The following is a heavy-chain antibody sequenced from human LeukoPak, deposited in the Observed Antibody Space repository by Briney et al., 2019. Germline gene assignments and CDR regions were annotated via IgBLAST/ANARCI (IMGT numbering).Heavy chain of an antibody. CDR3: ARDRVWDYGDYVGSYFDY. Sequence: SQTLSLTCAISGDSVSSNSAAWNWIRQSPSRGLEWLGRTYYRSKWYNDYAVSVKSRITINPDTSKNQFSLQLNSVTPEDTAVYYCARDRVWDYGDYVGSYFDYWGQGTLVTVSS. CDR2: TYYRSKWYN. V-gene: IGHV6-1*01. D-gene: IGHD4-17*01. CDR1: GDSVSSNSAA. J-gene: IGHJ4*02.